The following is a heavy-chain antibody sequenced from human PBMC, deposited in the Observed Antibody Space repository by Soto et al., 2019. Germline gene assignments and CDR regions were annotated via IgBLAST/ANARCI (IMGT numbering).Heavy chain of an antibody. J-gene: IGHJ5*02. CDR2: IYYSGST. V-gene: IGHV4-59*01. CDR3: ARVGSSSWYGMNWFDP. D-gene: IGHD6-13*01. CDR1: GGSISSYY. Sequence: PSETLSLTCTVSGGSISSYYWSWIRQPPGKGLEWIGYIYYSGSTNYNPSLKSRVTISVDTSKNQFSLKLSSVTAADTAVYYCARVGSSSWYGMNWFDPWGQGTLVTVSS.